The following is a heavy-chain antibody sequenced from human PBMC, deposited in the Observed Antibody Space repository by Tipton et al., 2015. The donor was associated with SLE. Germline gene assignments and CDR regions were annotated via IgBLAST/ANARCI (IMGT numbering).Heavy chain of an antibody. CDR3: AKVPHTNYYYYYGMDV. J-gene: IGHJ6*02. D-gene: IGHD2-2*01. V-gene: IGHV3-30*02. Sequence: SLRLSCAASRFTFSNFGMHWVRQAPGKGLEWVAFIRCDGSNKYYADSVKGRFTISRDNSKNTLYLQMNSLRAEDTAVYYCAKVPHTNYYYYYGMDVWGQGTTVTVSS. CDR1: RFTFSNFG. CDR2: IRCDGSNK.